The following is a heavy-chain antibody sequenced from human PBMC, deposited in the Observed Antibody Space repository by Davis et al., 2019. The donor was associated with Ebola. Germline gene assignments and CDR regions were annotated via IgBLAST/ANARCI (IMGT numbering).Heavy chain of an antibody. Sequence: GESLKISCAASRFTFSSYSMNWVRQAPGKGLEWVSSISSSSSYIYYADSVKGRFTISRDNAKNSLYLQMNSLRAEDTAVYYCARDSPAEYFQHWGQGTLVTVSS. CDR3: ARDSPAEYFQH. CDR2: ISSSSSYI. J-gene: IGHJ1*01. V-gene: IGHV3-21*01. CDR1: RFTFSSYS.